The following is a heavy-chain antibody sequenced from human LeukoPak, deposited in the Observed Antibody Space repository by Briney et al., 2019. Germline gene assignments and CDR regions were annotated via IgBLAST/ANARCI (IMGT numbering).Heavy chain of an antibody. V-gene: IGHV3-11*01. D-gene: IGHD3-22*01. Sequence: GGSLRLSCAASGFIFSDYQLSWIRQAPGKGLEWVSSITSSDETTYYVDSVRGRFTISRDNTKNSLYLQVNSLRGEDTAVYYCARDQIDWGQGTLVTVSS. CDR2: ITSSDETT. CDR1: GFIFSDYQ. J-gene: IGHJ4*02. CDR3: ARDQID.